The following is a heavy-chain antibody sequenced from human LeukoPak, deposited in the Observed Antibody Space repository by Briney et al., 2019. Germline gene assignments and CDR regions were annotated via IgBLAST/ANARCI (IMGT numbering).Heavy chain of an antibody. J-gene: IGHJ4*02. CDR1: GFTVSSNS. V-gene: IGHV3-53*01. CDR2: IYSDNT. Sequence: SGGSLRLSCTVSGFTVSSNSISWVRQAPEKGLEWVSFIYSDNTHYSDSVKGRITITRENSKNPLYLQMNSLRAEETAVYYCARRAGAYSHPYDYWGQGSLVTVSS. D-gene: IGHD4/OR15-4a*01. CDR3: ARRAGAYSHPYDY.